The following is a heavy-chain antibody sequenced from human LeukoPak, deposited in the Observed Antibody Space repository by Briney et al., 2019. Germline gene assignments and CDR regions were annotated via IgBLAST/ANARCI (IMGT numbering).Heavy chain of an antibody. D-gene: IGHD2-2*01. CDR2: IYYSGST. Sequence: PSETLSLTCTVSGGSISSGGYYWSWIRQHPGKGLEWIGYIYYSGSTYYNPSLESRVTISVDTSKNQFSLKLSSVTAADTAVYYCARTNSLYCSSTSCYYMDVWGKGTTVTVSS. CDR1: GGSISSGGYY. J-gene: IGHJ6*03. V-gene: IGHV4-31*03. CDR3: ARTNSLYCSSTSCYYMDV.